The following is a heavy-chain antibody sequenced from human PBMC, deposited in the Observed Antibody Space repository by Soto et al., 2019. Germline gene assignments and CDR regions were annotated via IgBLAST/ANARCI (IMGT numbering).Heavy chain of an antibody. V-gene: IGHV4-38-2*02. CDR1: GYSIRSGSY. CDR2: IYHGGTT. Sequence: SETLSLTCTVSGYSIRSGSYWAWIRQPPGKGPEWIASIYHGGTTFYNPSLKSRITISVDTSNNQFSLKLTSVTAADTAVYYCASGATIFGVVTFDYWGQGTLVTVSS. CDR3: ASGATIFGVVTFDY. D-gene: IGHD3-3*01. J-gene: IGHJ4*02.